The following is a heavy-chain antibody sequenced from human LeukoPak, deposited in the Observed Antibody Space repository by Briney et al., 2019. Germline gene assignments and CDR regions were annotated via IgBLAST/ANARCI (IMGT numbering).Heavy chain of an antibody. J-gene: IGHJ2*01. CDR3: AREYSSGWYLWYFDL. CDR2: KYYSGST. CDR1: GGSMTTRNYY. V-gene: IGHV4-39*07. Sequence: SETLSLTCAVSGGSMTTRNYYWGWLRQPPGKGLEWIGHKYYSGSTYYNPSLKSRVSISVDTTIYQFSLNLSSVTAADTAVYYCAREYSSGWYLWYFDLWGRGTLVTVSS. D-gene: IGHD6-19*01.